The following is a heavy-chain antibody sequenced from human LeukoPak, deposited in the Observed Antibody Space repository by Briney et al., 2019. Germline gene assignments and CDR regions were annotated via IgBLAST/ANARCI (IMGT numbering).Heavy chain of an antibody. V-gene: IGHV3-21*01. D-gene: IGHD3-9*01. CDR2: ISSRSSDI. J-gene: IGHJ4*02. Sequence: GGSLRLSCTASRVTFSGYTMNWVRQAPGKGLEWVSSISSRSSDIYYAASVKGRFTISRDNARNSLYLQMSSLTAEDTAVYYCARALYYDILTGYQAHTYYFDYWGQGTLVTVSS. CDR1: RVTFSGYT. CDR3: ARALYYDILTGYQAHTYYFDY.